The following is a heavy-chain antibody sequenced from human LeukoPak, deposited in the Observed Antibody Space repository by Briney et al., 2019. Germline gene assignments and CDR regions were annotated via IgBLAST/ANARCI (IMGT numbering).Heavy chain of an antibody. CDR1: GFTFTTFW. Sequence: GGSLKLSCATSGFTFTTFWMHWVRQAPGKGLVWVSRINHDGSSTNYADSVKGRFTISRDNAKNTVYLQINSLRAEDTAVYYCVRDWGYDSSGYWQKYFDTWGQGTLVTVSS. D-gene: IGHD3-22*01. CDR2: INHDGSST. V-gene: IGHV3-74*01. J-gene: IGHJ4*02. CDR3: VRDWGYDSSGYWQKYFDT.